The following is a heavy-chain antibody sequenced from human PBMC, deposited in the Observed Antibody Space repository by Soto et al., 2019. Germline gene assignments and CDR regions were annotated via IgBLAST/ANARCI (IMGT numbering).Heavy chain of an antibody. CDR1: GYSFTSYW. J-gene: IGHJ6*02. D-gene: IGHD6-13*01. CDR3: ARLPGIAAAGTYSYYGMDV. CDR2: IYPGDSDT. V-gene: IGHV5-51*01. Sequence: GESLKISCKGSGYSFTSYWIGWVRQMPGKGLEWMGIIYPGDSDTRYSPSFQGQVAISADKSISTAYLQWSSLKASDTAMYYCARLPGIAAAGTYSYYGMDVWGQGTTVTVS.